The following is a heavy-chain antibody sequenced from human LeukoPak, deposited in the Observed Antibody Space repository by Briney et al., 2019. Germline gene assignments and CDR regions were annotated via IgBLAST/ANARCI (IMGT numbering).Heavy chain of an antibody. V-gene: IGHV3-53*01. CDR1: GFTVSSNY. CDR2: IYSGGST. Sequence: GGSLRLSRAASGFTVSSNYMSWVRQAPGKGLEWVSVIYSGGSTYYADSVKGRFTISRDNSKNTLYLQMNSLRAEDTAVYYCARTPQFWSGYWYFDYWGQGTLVTVSS. D-gene: IGHD3-3*02. J-gene: IGHJ4*02. CDR3: ARTPQFWSGYWYFDY.